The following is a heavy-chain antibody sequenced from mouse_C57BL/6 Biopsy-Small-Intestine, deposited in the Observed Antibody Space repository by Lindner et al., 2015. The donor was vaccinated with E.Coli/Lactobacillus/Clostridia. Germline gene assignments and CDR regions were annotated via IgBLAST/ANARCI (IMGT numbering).Heavy chain of an antibody. J-gene: IGHJ4*01. CDR1: GYTLRRYA. CDR2: ININNGNP. CDR3: ARDEDYTAGGDFTY. D-gene: IGHD2-13*01. V-gene: IGHV9-3*02. Sequence: VKVSCKPSGYTLRRYAINWLRQAPGQGLEWMGWININNGNPSYAQGFTGRFVFSWDSSVSTAYLQITSLKAEDTAVYYCARDEDYTAGGDFTYWGQGTLVTVSS.